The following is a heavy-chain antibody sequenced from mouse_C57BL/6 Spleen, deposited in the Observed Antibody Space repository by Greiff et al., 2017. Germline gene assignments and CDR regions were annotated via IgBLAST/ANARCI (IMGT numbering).Heavy chain of an antibody. CDR1: GFTFSDYY. J-gene: IGHJ2*01. D-gene: IGHD4-1*01. CDR2: ISNGGGST. Sequence: EVQLVESGGGLVQPGGSLKLSCAASGFTFSDYYMYWVRQTPGRRLEWVAYISNGGGSTYYPDTVKGRFTISRDNAKNTLYLQMSRLKSEDTAMYYCARLLGLNYFDYWGQGTTLTVSS. V-gene: IGHV5-12*01. CDR3: ARLLGLNYFDY.